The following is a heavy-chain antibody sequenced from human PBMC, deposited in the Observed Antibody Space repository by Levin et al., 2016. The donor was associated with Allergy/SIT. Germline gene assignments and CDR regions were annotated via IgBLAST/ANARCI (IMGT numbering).Heavy chain of an antibody. CDR3: ARLHFWSGYYTHSSYYYYMDV. J-gene: IGHJ6*03. V-gene: IGHV5-51*01. CDR2: IYPGDSDT. Sequence: GESLKISCKGSGYSFTSYWIGWVRQMPGKGLEWMGIIYPGDSDTRYSPSFQGQVTISADKSISTAYLQWSSLKASDTAMYYCARLHFWSGYYTHSSYYYYMDVWGKGTTVTVSS. CDR1: GYSFTSYW. D-gene: IGHD3-3*02.